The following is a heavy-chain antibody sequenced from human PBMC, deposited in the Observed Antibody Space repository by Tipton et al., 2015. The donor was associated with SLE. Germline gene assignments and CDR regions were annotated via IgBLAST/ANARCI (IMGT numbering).Heavy chain of an antibody. V-gene: IGHV4-59*12. J-gene: IGHJ6*03. Sequence: TLSLTCSVSGGSMSSYYWSWIRQPPGKGLEWIGYIYYSGSTNYNPSFKSRVTISLDMSRNQFSLKLISMTAADTAVYYCARGYSSSWYYYYYMDVWGKGTTVTVSS. CDR2: IYYSGST. CDR3: ARGYSSSWYYYYYMDV. CDR1: GGSMSSYY. D-gene: IGHD6-13*01.